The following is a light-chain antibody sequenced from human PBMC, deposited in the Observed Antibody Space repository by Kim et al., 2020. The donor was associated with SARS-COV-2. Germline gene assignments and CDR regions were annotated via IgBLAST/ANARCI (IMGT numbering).Light chain of an antibody. V-gene: IGLV3-19*02. CDR2: GKN. Sequence: SSELPQDPAVSVALGQTVRITCQGDSLRSYYASWYQQKPGQAPVRVIYGKNNRPSGIPDRFSGSSSGNTASLTITGAQAEDEADYYCNSWDSSGNHVFGGGTQLTVL. CDR3: NSWDSSGNHV. CDR1: SLRSYY. J-gene: IGLJ3*02.